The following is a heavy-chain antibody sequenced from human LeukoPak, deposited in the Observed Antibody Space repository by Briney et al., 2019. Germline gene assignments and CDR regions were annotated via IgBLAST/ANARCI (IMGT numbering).Heavy chain of an antibody. CDR3: AKQREGRHFFDL. Sequence: GRSLRLSCAASGFNFDDYGMHWVRQAPGKGLEWVSSVSWNSGGIGYSDSVRGRFTISRDNAKNSLYLEMNSLRPEDTALYYCAKQREGRHFFDLWGQGTMVTVSS. CDR1: GFNFDDYG. V-gene: IGHV3-9*01. D-gene: IGHD5-24*01. J-gene: IGHJ3*01. CDR2: VSWNSGGI.